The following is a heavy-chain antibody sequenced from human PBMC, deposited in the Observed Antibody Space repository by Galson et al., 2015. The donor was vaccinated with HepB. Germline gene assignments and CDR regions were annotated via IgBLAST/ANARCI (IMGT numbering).Heavy chain of an antibody. D-gene: IGHD1-26*01. J-gene: IGHJ4*02. Sequence: SLRLSCAASGFTFSSCAMSWVRQAPGKGLEWVSATSDSGGRAYYADSVKGRFTISRDNSKNTLYLQMDSLRAEDTAVYYCAKSMGATSYFDYWGQGTLVTVSS. CDR3: AKSMGATSYFDY. V-gene: IGHV3-23*01. CDR2: TSDSGGRA. CDR1: GFTFSSCA.